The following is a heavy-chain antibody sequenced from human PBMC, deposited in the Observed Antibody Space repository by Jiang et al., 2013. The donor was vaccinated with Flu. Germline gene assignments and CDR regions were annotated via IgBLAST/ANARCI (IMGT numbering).Heavy chain of an antibody. Sequence: SGAEVKKPGASVKVSCKASGFTFSSYGISWVRQAPGQGLEWMVWISAYNGNTNYAQKFQGGVTMTTDTSTSTAYMELRSLRSDDTAVYYCARDTGHTYYYDSTREMAYFDYWGQGTLVTVSS. CDR2: ISAYNGNT. CDR1: GFTFSSYG. J-gene: IGHJ4*02. CDR3: ARDTGHTYYYDSTREMAYFDY. V-gene: IGHV1-18*01. D-gene: IGHD3-22*01.